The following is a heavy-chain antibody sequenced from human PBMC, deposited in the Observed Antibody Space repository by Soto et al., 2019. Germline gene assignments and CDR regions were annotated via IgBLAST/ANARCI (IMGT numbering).Heavy chain of an antibody. CDR2: INAGNGNT. J-gene: IGHJ4*02. CDR3: ARARWLRSGYYFDY. CDR1: GYTFTSYA. Sequence: ASVKVSCTASGYTFTSYAMHWVRQAPGQRLEWMGWINAGNGNTKYSQKLQGRVTMTTDTSTSTAYMELRSLRSDDTAVYYCARARWLRSGYYFDYWGQGTLVTVSS. D-gene: IGHD5-12*01. V-gene: IGHV1-3*01.